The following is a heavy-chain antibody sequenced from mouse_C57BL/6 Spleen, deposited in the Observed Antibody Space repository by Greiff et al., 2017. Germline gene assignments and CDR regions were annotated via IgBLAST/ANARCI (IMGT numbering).Heavy chain of an antibody. J-gene: IGHJ4*01. Sequence: EVKLMESGEGLVKPGGSLKLSCAASGFTFSSYAMSWVRQTPEKRLGWVAYISSGGDYIYYADTVKGRFTISRDNARNTLYLQMSSLKSEDTAMYYCTRIPGDYDGYYAMDYWGQGTSVTVSS. D-gene: IGHD2-4*01. CDR2: ISSGGDYI. CDR3: TRIPGDYDGYYAMDY. V-gene: IGHV5-9-1*02. CDR1: GFTFSSYA.